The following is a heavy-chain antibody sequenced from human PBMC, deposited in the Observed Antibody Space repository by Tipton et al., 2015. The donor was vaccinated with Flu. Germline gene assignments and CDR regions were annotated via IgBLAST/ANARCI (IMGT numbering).Heavy chain of an antibody. J-gene: IGHJ5*02. D-gene: IGHD3-22*01. CDR1: GASVTSGSYY. CDR3: ARELPGNYYDRDWFDP. CDR2: IYSTGNS. Sequence: LRLSCTVSGASVTSGSYYWTWIRQPPGKGLEWLGYIYSTGNSNYNPSLESRVSISLDTSKNHFSLILPSVTAADTAVYYCARELPGNYYDRDWFDPWGQGTLVTVSS. V-gene: IGHV4-61*01.